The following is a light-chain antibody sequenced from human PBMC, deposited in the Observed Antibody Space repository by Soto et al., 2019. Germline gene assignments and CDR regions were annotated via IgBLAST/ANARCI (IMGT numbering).Light chain of an antibody. CDR2: EAA. J-gene: IGLJ2*01. Sequence: QSVLTQPASVSGSPGQSITISCTGTSDDIGANNYVSWYQHHPGKAPKILIYEAANRPSGISHRFSGSKSGNTVSLTISGLQAEDEADYFCTSYTSASTLVFGGGTKLTVL. CDR1: SDDIGANNY. V-gene: IGLV2-14*01. CDR3: TSYTSASTLV.